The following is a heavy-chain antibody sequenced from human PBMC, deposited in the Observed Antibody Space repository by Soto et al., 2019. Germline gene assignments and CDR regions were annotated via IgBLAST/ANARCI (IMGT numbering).Heavy chain of an antibody. D-gene: IGHD2-2*01. CDR2: IIPILGIA. Sequence: QVQLVQSGAEVKKPGSSVKVSCKASGGTFSSYTISWVRQAPGQGLEWMGRIIPILGIANYAQKFQGRVTITADKSTSTAYMELSSLRSEDTAVYYCARDVRGYCSSTSCFPSPYDYWGQGTLVTVSS. V-gene: IGHV1-69*08. CDR3: ARDVRGYCSSTSCFPSPYDY. J-gene: IGHJ4*02. CDR1: GGTFSSYT.